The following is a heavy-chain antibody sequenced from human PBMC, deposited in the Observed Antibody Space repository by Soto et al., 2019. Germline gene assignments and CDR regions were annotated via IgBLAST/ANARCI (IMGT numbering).Heavy chain of an antibody. CDR3: ARDRSYFVDIVATTRHNEPHAMDV. J-gene: IGHJ6*02. CDR2: IIPIFGTA. D-gene: IGHD5-12*01. V-gene: IGHV1-69*13. CDR1: GGTFSSYA. Sequence: GASVKVSCKASGGTFSSYAISWVRQAPGQGLEWMGGIIPIFGTANYAQKFQGRVTITADVSTSTAYMELSSLRSEDTAVYYCARDRSYFVDIVATTRHNEPHAMDVWGQAPTVTASS.